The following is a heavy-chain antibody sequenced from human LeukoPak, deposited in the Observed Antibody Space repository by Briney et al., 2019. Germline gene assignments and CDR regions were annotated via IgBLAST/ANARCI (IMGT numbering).Heavy chain of an antibody. CDR2: VGIAADT. D-gene: IGHD3-22*01. J-gene: IGHJ4*02. V-gene: IGHV3-13*01. Sequence: GGSLRLSCAASGFTFSDHAMHWVRQAPGKGLEWVSAVGIAADTFYPGSVKGRFTISRENAKNSLYLQMNSLRVEDTAVYYCTRGWVIVVAERRYFDYWGQGTLVTVSS. CDR3: TRGWVIVVAERRYFDY. CDR1: GFTFSDHA.